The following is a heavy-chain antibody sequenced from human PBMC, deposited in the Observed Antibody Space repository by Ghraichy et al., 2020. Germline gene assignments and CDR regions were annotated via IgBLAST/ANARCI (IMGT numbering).Heavy chain of an antibody. CDR3: ARDIVATIGSFDYYYYMDV. CDR1: GAPFSRYS. J-gene: IGHJ6*03. V-gene: IGHV1-69*13. CDR2: IIPIFGTA. Sequence: SVKVSCKASGAPFSRYSIRWMRHAPVQGLEWMGGIIPIFGTANYAQKFQGRVTITADESTSTAYMELSSLRSEDTAVYYCARDIVATIGSFDYYYYMDVWGKWTTVTGSS. D-gene: IGHD5-12*01.